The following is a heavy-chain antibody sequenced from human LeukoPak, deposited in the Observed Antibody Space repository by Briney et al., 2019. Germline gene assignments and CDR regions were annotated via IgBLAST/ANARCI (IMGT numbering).Heavy chain of an antibody. D-gene: IGHD6-19*01. CDR2: IKQDGSEK. J-gene: IGHJ6*02. CDR1: GFTFSSYW. CDR3: ARDLRYSSGWTTIQKAYYYYGMDV. V-gene: IGHV3-7*01. Sequence: GGSLRLSCAASGFTFSSYWMSWVRQAPGKGLEWVAHIKQDGSEKYYGDSVKGRFTISRDNAKNSLYLQMNSLRAEDTAVYYCARDLRYSSGWTTIQKAYYYYGMDVWGQGTTVTVSS.